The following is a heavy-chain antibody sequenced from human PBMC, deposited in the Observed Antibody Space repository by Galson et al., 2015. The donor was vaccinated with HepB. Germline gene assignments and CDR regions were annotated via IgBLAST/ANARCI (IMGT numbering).Heavy chain of an antibody. V-gene: IGHV3-48*01. Sequence: SLRLSCAASGFTFSSYSMNWVRQAPGKGLEWVSYISSSSSTIYYADSVKGRFTISRDNAKNSLYLQMNSLRAEDTAVYYCARDNPNWGAAFDIWGQGTMVTVSS. CDR3: ARDNPNWGAAFDI. CDR1: GFTFSSYS. D-gene: IGHD7-27*01. CDR2: ISSSSSTI. J-gene: IGHJ3*02.